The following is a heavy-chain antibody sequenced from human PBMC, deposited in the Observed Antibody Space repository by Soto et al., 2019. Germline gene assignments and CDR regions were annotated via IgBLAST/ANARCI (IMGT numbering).Heavy chain of an antibody. CDR1: GFTFSSYW. CDR2: INTDGSST. J-gene: IGHJ4*02. V-gene: IGHV3-74*01. CDR3: VRDLSGPLDY. Sequence: GSLRLSCAASGFTFSSYWMHWVRQAPGKGLVWVSRINTDGSSTFYADSVKGRFTISRDNAKNTLNLQMNSLRAEDTAIYYCVRDLSGPLDYWGLGTLVTVSS.